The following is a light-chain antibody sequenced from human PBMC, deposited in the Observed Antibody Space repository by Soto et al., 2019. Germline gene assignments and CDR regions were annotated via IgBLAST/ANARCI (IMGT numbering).Light chain of an antibody. V-gene: IGLV2-23*02. CDR1: SSDVGSYNL. Sequence: QPALTQPASVSGSPGQSITISCTGTSSDVGSYNLVSWYQQHPGKAPKLMIYEVSKRPSGVSNRFSGSKSGNTASLAISGLQAEDEADYYCCSYAGSSTQVFGTGTKVTVL. CDR3: CSYAGSSTQV. CDR2: EVS. J-gene: IGLJ1*01.